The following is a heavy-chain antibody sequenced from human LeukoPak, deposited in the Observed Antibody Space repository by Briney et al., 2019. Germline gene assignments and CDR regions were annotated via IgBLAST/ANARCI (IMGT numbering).Heavy chain of an antibody. CDR1: GFTFSSYW. V-gene: IGHV3-7*01. J-gene: IGHJ4*02. D-gene: IGHD1-26*01. Sequence: PGGSLRLSCAASGFTFSSYWMSWVRQAPGKGLEWVANIKQDGSEKYYVDSVKGRFTISRDNAKNSLYLQMNSLRAEDTAVYYCARDSLEGFWEPLRTGFDYWGQGTLVNVSS. CDR3: ARDSLEGFWEPLRTGFDY. CDR2: IKQDGSEK.